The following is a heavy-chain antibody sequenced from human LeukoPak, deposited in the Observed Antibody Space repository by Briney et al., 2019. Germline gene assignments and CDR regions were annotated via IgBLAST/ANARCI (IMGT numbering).Heavy chain of an antibody. Sequence: PGGSLRLSCGASGFTFSTYSMNWVRQAPGRGLEWVAYIRWSGDTIYYADSVKGRFTISRDNAKNSLFLQMNSLRAEDTAVYYCAREPLRTSSSWYLGSWGQGTLVTVSS. V-gene: IGHV3-48*04. J-gene: IGHJ5*01. CDR1: GFTFSTYS. D-gene: IGHD6-13*01. CDR3: AREPLRTSSSWYLGS. CDR2: IRWSGDTI.